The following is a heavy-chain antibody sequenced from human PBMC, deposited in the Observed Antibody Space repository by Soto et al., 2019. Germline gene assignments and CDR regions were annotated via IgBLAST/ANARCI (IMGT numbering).Heavy chain of an antibody. J-gene: IGHJ4*02. CDR1: GYTFAGYY. CDR3: ARARSSSWYEIPNDYYFDY. D-gene: IGHD6-13*01. Sequence: ASVKVSCKASGYTFAGYYMHWVRQAPGQGLEWMGWINPNSGGTNYAQKFQGWVTMTRDTSISTAYMELSRLRSDDTAVYYCARARSSSWYEIPNDYYFDYWGQGTLVTVSS. CDR2: INPNSGGT. V-gene: IGHV1-2*04.